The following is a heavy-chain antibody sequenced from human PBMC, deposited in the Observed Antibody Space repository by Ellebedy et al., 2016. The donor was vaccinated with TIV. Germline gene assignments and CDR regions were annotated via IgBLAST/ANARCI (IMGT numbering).Heavy chain of an antibody. Sequence: GGSLRLSCGASGLTLTNYHLSWIRQAPGKGLQWLSYIDSSGHTIYYADSVRGRLTTSRDDPKKTLFLQISGLSPEDTAVYYCAASENPKRFDYWGQGTLVTVSS. CDR3: AASENPKRFDY. V-gene: IGHV3-11*01. CDR2: IDSSGHTI. D-gene: IGHD6-19*01. CDR1: GLTLTNYH. J-gene: IGHJ4*02.